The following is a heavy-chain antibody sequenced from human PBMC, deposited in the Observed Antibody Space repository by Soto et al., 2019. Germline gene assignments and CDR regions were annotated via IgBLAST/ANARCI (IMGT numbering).Heavy chain of an antibody. V-gene: IGHV4-59*08. CDR3: SRLGAHHHPLSF. CDR1: GGSISGYY. CDR2: MYNTGST. J-gene: IGHJ1*01. Sequence: SETLSLTCTVSGGSISGYYWSWIRQPPGKGLEWIGYMYNTGSTVYNPSFKSRVTISVDTSKNQFSLRLSSVTAADTAVYYCSRLGAHHHPLSFWGPGTLVTVSS.